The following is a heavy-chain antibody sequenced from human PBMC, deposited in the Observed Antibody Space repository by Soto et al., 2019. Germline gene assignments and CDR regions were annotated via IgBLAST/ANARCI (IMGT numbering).Heavy chain of an antibody. CDR3: AKWSGGWYPFYNWFDP. CDR1: GFTFSSYA. Sequence: EVQLLESGGGLVQPGGSLRLSCAASGFTFSSYAMSWVRQAPGKGLEWVSAISGSGGSTYYADSVKGRFTISRDNSKNTLYLQVNSLRAEDTAVYYCAKWSGGWYPFYNWFDPWGQGTLVTVSS. CDR2: ISGSGGST. V-gene: IGHV3-23*01. J-gene: IGHJ5*02. D-gene: IGHD6-19*01.